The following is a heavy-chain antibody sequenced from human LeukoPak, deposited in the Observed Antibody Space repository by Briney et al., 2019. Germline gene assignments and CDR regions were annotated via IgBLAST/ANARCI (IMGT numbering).Heavy chain of an antibody. CDR3: ARDFRHYYYDSSGYPTLSPYFDY. CDR1: GGSFSGYY. CDR2: INHSGST. Sequence: SETLSLTCAVYGGSFSGYYWSWIRQPPGKGLEWIGEINHSGSTNYNPSLKSRVTISVDTSKNQFSLKLSSVTAADTAVYYCARDFRHYYYDSSGYPTLSPYFDYWGQGTLVTVSS. J-gene: IGHJ4*02. V-gene: IGHV4-34*01. D-gene: IGHD3-22*01.